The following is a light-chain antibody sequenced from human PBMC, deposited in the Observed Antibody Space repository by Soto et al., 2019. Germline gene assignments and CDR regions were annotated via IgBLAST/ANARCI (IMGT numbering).Light chain of an antibody. Sequence: QSVLAQPASVSGSPGQSIAISCTGTSSDFGGYNYVSWYQQYPGKAPKLMIYDVSSRPSGVSSRFSGSKSGNTASLTISGLQAEDEADYYCYSYSGSTTSYVFGTGTKVTVL. CDR3: YSYSGSTTSYV. J-gene: IGLJ1*01. V-gene: IGLV2-14*01. CDR2: DVS. CDR1: SSDFGGYNY.